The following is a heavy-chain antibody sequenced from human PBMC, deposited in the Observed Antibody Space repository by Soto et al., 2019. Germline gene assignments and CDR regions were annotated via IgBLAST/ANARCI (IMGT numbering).Heavy chain of an antibody. CDR2: ISGSGGST. CDR3: AKDQGWFGELLYYFDY. V-gene: IGHV3-23*01. J-gene: IGHJ4*02. CDR1: GFTFSSYA. D-gene: IGHD3-10*01. Sequence: GGSLRLSCAASGFTFSSYAMSWVRQAPGKGLEWVSAISGSGGSTYYADSGKGRFTISRDNSKNTLYLQMNSLRAEDTAVYYCAKDQGWFGELLYYFDYWGQGTLVTVSS.